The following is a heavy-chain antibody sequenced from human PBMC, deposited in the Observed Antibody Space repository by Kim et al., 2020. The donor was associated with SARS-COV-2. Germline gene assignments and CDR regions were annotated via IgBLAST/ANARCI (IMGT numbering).Heavy chain of an antibody. D-gene: IGHD6-13*01. CDR1: GFTFSSYG. CDR2: ISYDGSNK. J-gene: IGHJ4*02. CDR3: ARALSGWYGPLDY. Sequence: GGSLRLSCAASGFTFSSYGMHWVRQAPGKGLEWVAVISYDGSNKYYADSVKGRFTISRDNSKNTLYLQMNSLRAEDTAVYYCARALSGWYGPLDYWGQGTLVTVSS. V-gene: IGHV3-33*05.